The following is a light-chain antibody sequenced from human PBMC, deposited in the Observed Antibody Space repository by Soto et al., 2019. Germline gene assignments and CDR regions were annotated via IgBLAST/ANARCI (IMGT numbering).Light chain of an antibody. J-gene: IGKJ2*01. V-gene: IGKV3-20*01. CDR3: QQYGSSPYT. CDR1: QSVSSSY. Sequence: EIVLTQSPGTLSLSPGERATLSCRASQSVSSSYLAWYQQKPCQAPRLLIYCASSRATGIPDRFSGSGSGTDFTLTISRLEPEDFAVYYCQQYGSSPYTFGQGTKLEIK. CDR2: CAS.